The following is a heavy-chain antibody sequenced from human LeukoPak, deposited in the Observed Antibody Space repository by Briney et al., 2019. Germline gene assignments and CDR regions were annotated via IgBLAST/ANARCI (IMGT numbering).Heavy chain of an antibody. J-gene: IGHJ5*02. V-gene: IGHV4-39*01. D-gene: IGHD6-13*01. CDR3: AGIAAAGNNWFDP. CDR1: GGSISSSSYY. Sequence: SETLSLTCTVSGGSISSSSYYWGWIRQPPGKRLEWIGSIYYSGSTYYNPSLKSRVTISVDTSKNQFSLKLSSVTAADTAVYYCAGIAAAGNNWFDPWGQGTLVTVSS. CDR2: IYYSGST.